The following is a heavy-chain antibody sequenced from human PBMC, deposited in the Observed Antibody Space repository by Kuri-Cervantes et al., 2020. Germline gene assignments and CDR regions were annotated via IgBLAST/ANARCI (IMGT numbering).Heavy chain of an antibody. CDR2: MNPNSGNT. D-gene: IGHD3-16*02. V-gene: IGHV1-8*01. CDR3: ASHMITFGGVIAPRGNWFDP. CDR1: GYTFTSYD. J-gene: IGHJ5*02. Sequence: ASVKVSCKASGYTFTSYDINWVRQATGQGLEWMGWMNPNSGNTGYAQKFQGRVTMTRNTSISTAYMELSRLRSDDTAVYYCASHMITFGGVIAPRGNWFDPWGQGTLVTVSS.